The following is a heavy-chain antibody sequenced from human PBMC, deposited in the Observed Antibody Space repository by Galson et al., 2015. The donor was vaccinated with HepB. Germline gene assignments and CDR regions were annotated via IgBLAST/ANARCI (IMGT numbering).Heavy chain of an antibody. CDR3: ARDYYGSGNDYYYYYGMDV. Sequence: SLRLSCAASGFTFSSYAMHWVRQAPGKGLEWVAVISYDGSNKYYADSVKGRFTISRDNSKNTLYLQMNSLRAEDTAVYYCARDYYGSGNDYYYYYGMDVWGQGTTVTVSS. CDR1: GFTFSSYA. J-gene: IGHJ6*02. D-gene: IGHD3-10*01. V-gene: IGHV3-30*04. CDR2: ISYDGSNK.